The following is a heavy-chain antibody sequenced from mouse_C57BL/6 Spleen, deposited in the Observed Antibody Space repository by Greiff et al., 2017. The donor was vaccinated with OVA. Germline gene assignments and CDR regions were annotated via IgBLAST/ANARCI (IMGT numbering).Heavy chain of an antibody. V-gene: IGHV1-55*01. CDR2: IYPGSGST. CDR3: ARALFITTVVATRDWYFDV. J-gene: IGHJ1*03. D-gene: IGHD1-1*01. Sequence: QVQLQQPGAELVKPGASVKMSCKASGYTFTSYWITWVKQRPGQGLEWLGDIYPGSGSTNYNEKFKSKATLTVDTSSSTAYMQLSSLTSEDSAVYYCARALFITTVVATRDWYFDVWGTGTTVTVSS. CDR1: GYTFTSYW.